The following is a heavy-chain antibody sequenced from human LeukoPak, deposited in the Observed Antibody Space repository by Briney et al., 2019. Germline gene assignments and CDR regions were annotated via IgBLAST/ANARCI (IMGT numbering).Heavy chain of an antibody. Sequence: KISCKGSGYSFTTYWISWVRQAPGQGLEWMGRIIPILGIANYAQKFQGRVTITADKSTSTAYMELSSLRSEDTAVYYCARSPHDYGDYVEYYFDYWGQGTLVTVSS. CDR2: IIPILGIA. J-gene: IGHJ4*02. CDR3: ARSPHDYGDYVEYYFDY. D-gene: IGHD4-17*01. CDR1: GYSFTTYW. V-gene: IGHV1-69*02.